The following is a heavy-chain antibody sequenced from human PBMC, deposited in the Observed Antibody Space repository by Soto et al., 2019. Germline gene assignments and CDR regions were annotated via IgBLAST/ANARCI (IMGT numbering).Heavy chain of an antibody. D-gene: IGHD2-21*01. Sequence: EVKLVESGGALVQPGGSLRLSCTASGFDFSGSEMNWFRQAPGKGLEWVAYITGSGGVMFHADSVKGRFSISRDNAKNSLFLEMSDLRADDTGVYYCAKVAPFILGSPFWGQGTLVTVSS. V-gene: IGHV3-48*03. CDR1: GFDFSGSE. CDR3: AKVAPFILGSPF. CDR2: ITGSGGVM. J-gene: IGHJ4*02.